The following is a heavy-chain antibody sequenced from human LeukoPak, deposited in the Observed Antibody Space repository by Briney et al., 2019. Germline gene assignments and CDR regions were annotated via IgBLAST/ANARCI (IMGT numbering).Heavy chain of an antibody. CDR2: IYPGDSDT. Sequence: GESLKISCKGSGYSFTSYWIGWVRQMPGKGLEWMGIIYPGDSDTRYSPSFQGQVAISADKSISTAYLQWSSLKASDTAIYYCARDIGLDYSSSSFASDIWGPGTLVIVSS. CDR3: ARDIGLDYSSSSFASDI. CDR1: GYSFTSYW. J-gene: IGHJ3*02. D-gene: IGHD6-6*01. V-gene: IGHV5-51*01.